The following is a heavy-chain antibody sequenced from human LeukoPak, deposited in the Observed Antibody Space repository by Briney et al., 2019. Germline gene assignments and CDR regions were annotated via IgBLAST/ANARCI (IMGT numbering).Heavy chain of an antibody. CDR2: IKEDGTAK. D-gene: IGHD3-22*01. CDR1: GFTFSSSW. Sequence: GGSLRLSCAASGFTFSSSWMAWVRQAPGKGLEWVGNIKEDGTAKNYVVSVRGRFTISRDNAKNSLYLQMNSLRAEDTALYYCAKDILEYYDSSGLLDYWGQGTLVTVSS. J-gene: IGHJ4*02. V-gene: IGHV3-7*03. CDR3: AKDILEYYDSSGLLDY.